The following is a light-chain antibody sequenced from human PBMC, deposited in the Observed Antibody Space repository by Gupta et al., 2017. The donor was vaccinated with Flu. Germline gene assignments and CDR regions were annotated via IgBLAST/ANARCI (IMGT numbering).Light chain of an antibody. V-gene: IGLV1-51*02. CDR3: GAWDGSLSGVL. CDR1: SFNIGSNY. Sequence: QSVLTQPPSVSAAPGQKVTISCSGTSFNIGSNYVSWYRQLPGTAPKLLIYENNKRPSGIPDRFSGSKSGTSATLGITGLQTGDEADYYCGAWDGSLSGVLFGGGTKLTVL. CDR2: ENN. J-gene: IGLJ2*01.